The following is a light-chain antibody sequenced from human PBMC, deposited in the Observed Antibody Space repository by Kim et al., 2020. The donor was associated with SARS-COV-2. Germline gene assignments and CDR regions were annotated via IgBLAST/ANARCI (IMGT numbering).Light chain of an antibody. CDR3: EQYGSSLYT. CDR1: QSVSSSY. V-gene: IGKV3-20*01. Sequence: LSPGERATLSCRASQSVSSSYLAWYQQKPGQAPRLLIYGASSRATGIPDRFSGSGSGTDFTLTISRLEPEDFAVYYCEQYGSSLYTFGQGTKLEI. CDR2: GAS. J-gene: IGKJ2*01.